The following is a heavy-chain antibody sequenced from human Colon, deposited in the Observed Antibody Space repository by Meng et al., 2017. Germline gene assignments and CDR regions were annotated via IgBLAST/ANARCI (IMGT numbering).Heavy chain of an antibody. CDR2: IDYSGDT. CDR3: ARANYHNDYGDHNDWYFGL. V-gene: IGHV4-59*02. D-gene: IGHD4-17*01. Sequence: QASCQRLVKPSEPLSPSCTVSVDSVSSYYWCWIRQPPWKGPAWVGDIDYSGDTNYNPSLKNRVTISVDTSKSQFFLKLSSVPTADTAVYYCARANYHNDYGDHNDWYFGLWGRGTLVTVFS. CDR1: VDSVSSYY. J-gene: IGHJ2*01.